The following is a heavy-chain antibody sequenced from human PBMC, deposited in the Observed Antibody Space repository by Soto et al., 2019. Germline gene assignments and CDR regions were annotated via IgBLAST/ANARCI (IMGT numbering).Heavy chain of an antibody. J-gene: IGHJ6*03. Sequence: EVQLVESGGGLVQPGGSLRLSCAAYGFTFGSYSMNWVRQAPGKGMEWVSFILSSSGVRYYADSVKGRFTISRDNAKNSLYLQMNSLRADDTAVYYCARVLRAPLVATAMPYYMDVWGNGTSVTVSS. CDR2: ILSSSGVR. CDR3: ARVLRAPLVATAMPYYMDV. D-gene: IGHD2-21*02. V-gene: IGHV3-48*01. CDR1: GFTFGSYS.